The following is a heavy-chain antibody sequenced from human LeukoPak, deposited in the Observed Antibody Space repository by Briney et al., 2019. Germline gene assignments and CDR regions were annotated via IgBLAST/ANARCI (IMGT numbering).Heavy chain of an antibody. V-gene: IGHV1-2*02. Sequence: ASVKVSCKASGYTFTGYYMHWVRQAPGQGLEWMGWINPNSGGTNYAQKFQGRVTMTRDTSISTAYMELSRLRSDDTAVYYCARVSIAAAGTTDYWGQGTLVTVSS. D-gene: IGHD6-13*01. CDR1: GYTFTGYY. CDR2: INPNSGGT. CDR3: ARVSIAAAGTTDY. J-gene: IGHJ4*02.